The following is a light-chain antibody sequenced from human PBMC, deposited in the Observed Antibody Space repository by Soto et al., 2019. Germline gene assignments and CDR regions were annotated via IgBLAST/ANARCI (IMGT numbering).Light chain of an antibody. V-gene: IGKV1-5*01. CDR3: LQHTNFPLT. Sequence: DIQMTQSPSTLSGSVGDRVTITCRASQSISSWLAWYQQKPGKAPKLLLYDASTLQSGVPSRFSGSGSGTDFTLTISRLHPDDFATYYCLQHTNFPLTFGQGTRLEI. CDR1: QSISSW. J-gene: IGKJ5*01. CDR2: DAS.